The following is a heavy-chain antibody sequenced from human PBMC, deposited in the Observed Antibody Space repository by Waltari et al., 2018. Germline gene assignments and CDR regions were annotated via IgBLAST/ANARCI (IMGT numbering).Heavy chain of an antibody. J-gene: IGHJ6*03. Sequence: EVSWLGLGGAWVRLGGPWGSSVEAADFTLGNRPLAGVGQAPGRGLEWVSVFYSGGTTYYADSVKGRFTISRDNSKNTLYLQMNSLRAEDTAVYYCAKDSSPFLEHRVYYYYYMDVWGKGTTVTVSS. V-gene: IGHV3-23*03. CDR2: FYSGGTT. D-gene: IGHD3-3*01. CDR3: AKDSSPFLEHRVYYYYYMDV. CDR1: DFTLGNRP.